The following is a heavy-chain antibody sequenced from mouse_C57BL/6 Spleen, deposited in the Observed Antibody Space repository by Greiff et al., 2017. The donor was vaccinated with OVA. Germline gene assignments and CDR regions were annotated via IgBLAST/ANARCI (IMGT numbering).Heavy chain of an antibody. V-gene: IGHV1-80*01. CDR2: IYPGDGDT. D-gene: IGHD1-1*01. CDR3: ARGDYYGSSLGFAY. CDR1: GYAFSSYW. J-gene: IGHJ3*01. Sequence: VKLQESGAELVKPGASVKISCKASGYAFSSYWMNWVKQRPGKGLEWIGQIYPGDGDTNYNGKFKGKATLTADKSSSTAYMQLSSLTSEDSAVYFCARGDYYGSSLGFAYWGQGTLVTVSA.